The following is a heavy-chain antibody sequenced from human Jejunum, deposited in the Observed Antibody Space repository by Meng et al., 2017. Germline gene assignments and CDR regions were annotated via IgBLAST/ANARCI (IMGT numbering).Heavy chain of an antibody. CDR1: GGSISSSHW. V-gene: IGHV4-4*02. CDR3: ARLGYCSSTSCYPDY. J-gene: IGHJ4*02. CDR2: IYHNGNT. Sequence: QVQLQESGPGLVKPWGTLALTCAVSGGSISSSHWWSWVRQPPGKGLEWIGEIYHNGNTNYNPSLKSRVTISSDKSKNQFSLKLSSVTAADTAVYYCARLGYCSSTSCYPDYWGQGTLVTVSS. D-gene: IGHD2-2*01.